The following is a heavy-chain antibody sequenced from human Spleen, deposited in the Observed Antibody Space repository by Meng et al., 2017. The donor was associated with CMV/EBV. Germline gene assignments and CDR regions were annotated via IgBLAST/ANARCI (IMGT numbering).Heavy chain of an antibody. V-gene: IGHV4-39*07. J-gene: IGHJ5*02. D-gene: IGHD1-26*01. Sequence: QPQQQESGAGLVMPSATRCLRCSSFGGSMISSSYYWGWMRQPPGKGLEWSGSLYYSGSTNHNPSVKSRVTLSVATSKNQFSLKLSSVTAADTAVYYCARGIVGNWFDPWGQGTLVTVSS. CDR3: ARGIVGNWFDP. CDR2: LYYSGST. CDR1: GGSMISSSYY.